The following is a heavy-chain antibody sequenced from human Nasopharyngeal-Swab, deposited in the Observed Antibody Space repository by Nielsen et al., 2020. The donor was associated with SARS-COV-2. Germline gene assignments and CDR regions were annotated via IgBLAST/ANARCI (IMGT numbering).Heavy chain of an antibody. CDR1: GFTFSSYA. Sequence: PGGSLRLSCAASGFTFSSYAMSWVRQAPGKGLEWVSAISGSGGSTYYADSVKGRFTISRDNSKNTLYLQMNSLSAEDTAVYYCAKDLLRFLEWSPMDVWGQGTTVTVSS. CDR3: AKDLLRFLEWSPMDV. J-gene: IGHJ6*02. D-gene: IGHD3-3*01. V-gene: IGHV3-23*01. CDR2: ISGSGGST.